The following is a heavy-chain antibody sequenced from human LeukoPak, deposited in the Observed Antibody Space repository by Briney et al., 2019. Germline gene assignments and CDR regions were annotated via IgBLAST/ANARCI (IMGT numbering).Heavy chain of an antibody. CDR2: INHSGST. Sequence: SETLSLTCAVYGGSFSGYYWSWIRQPPGKGLEWIGEINHSGSTNYNPSLKSRVTISVDTSKNQCSLKLSSVTAADTAVYYCAGQRRGIERYPFRSWRRGTLATV. J-gene: IGHJ5*02. V-gene: IGHV4-34*01. CDR3: AGQRRGIERYPFRS. CDR1: GGSFSGYY. D-gene: IGHD3-16*02.